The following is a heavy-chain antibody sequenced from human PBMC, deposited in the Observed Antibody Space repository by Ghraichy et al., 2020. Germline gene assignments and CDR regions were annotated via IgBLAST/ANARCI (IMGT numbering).Heavy chain of an antibody. CDR1: GFTFSSYD. D-gene: IGHD2-21*02. Sequence: GGSLRLSCAASGFTFSSYDMHWVRQATGKGLEWVSAIGTAGDPYYPGSVKGRFTISRENAKNSLYLQMNSLRAGDTAVYYCARVNCGGDCSSYWYFDLWGRGTLVTVSS. J-gene: IGHJ2*01. CDR3: ARVNCGGDCSSYWYFDL. CDR2: IGTAGDP. V-gene: IGHV3-13*05.